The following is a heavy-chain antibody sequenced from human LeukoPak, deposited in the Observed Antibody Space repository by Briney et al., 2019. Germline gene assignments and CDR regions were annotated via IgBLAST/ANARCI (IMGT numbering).Heavy chain of an antibody. CDR3: AREGSSGYYPWFHP. V-gene: IGHV4-59*12. J-gene: IGHJ5*02. D-gene: IGHD3-22*01. CDR1: GGSISNYY. CDR2: IFYSGST. Sequence: PSETLSLTCTVSGGSISNYYWSWIRQPPGKGLEWIGYIFYSGSTNYNPSLKSRVTISVDTSKNQFSLKLSSVTAADTAVYYCAREGSSGYYPWFHPWGQGTLVTVSS.